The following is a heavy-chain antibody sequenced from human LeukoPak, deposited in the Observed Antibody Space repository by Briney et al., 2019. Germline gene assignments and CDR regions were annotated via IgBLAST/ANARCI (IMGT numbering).Heavy chain of an antibody. Sequence: GGSLRLSCAASGFTFSSYWMSWVRQAPGKGLEWVANIKQDGSEKYYVDSVKGRFTISRDNAKNSLYLQMNSLRAEDTAVYYCARYYYDSSGYCPVDYWGQGTLVTVSS. V-gene: IGHV3-7*01. J-gene: IGHJ4*02. CDR1: GFTFSSYW. CDR3: ARYYYDSSGYCPVDY. CDR2: IKQDGSEK. D-gene: IGHD3-22*01.